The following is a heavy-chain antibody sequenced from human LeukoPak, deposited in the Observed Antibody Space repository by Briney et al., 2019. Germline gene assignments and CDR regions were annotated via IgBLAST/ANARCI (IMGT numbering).Heavy chain of an antibody. CDR3: ARDRGSNDYGDYGNYYYYGMDV. J-gene: IGHJ6*02. CDR2: IINSGGTI. Sequence: GGSLRLSCAASGFTFSIHGMNWVRQTPGKGLEWVSYIINSGGTIYYADSVKGRFTISRDNAKNSLYLQMNSLRDEDTAVYYCARDRGSNDYGDYGNYYYYGMDVWGQGTTVTVSS. D-gene: IGHD4-17*01. V-gene: IGHV3-48*02. CDR1: GFTFSIHG.